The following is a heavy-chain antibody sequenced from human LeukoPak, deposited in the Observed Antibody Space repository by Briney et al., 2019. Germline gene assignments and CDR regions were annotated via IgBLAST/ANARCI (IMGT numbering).Heavy chain of an antibody. CDR1: GGSISSGGYY. V-gene: IGHV4-31*03. CDR3: ARVVVVVPAATLGPSTDYYYYYYMDV. CDR2: IYYSGST. Sequence: PSETLSLTCTVSGGSISSGGYYWSWIRQQPGKGLEWIGYIYYSGSTYYNPSLKSRVTISVDTSKNQFSLKLSSVTAADTAVYYCARVVVVVPAATLGPSTDYYYYYYMDVWGKGTTVTVSS. D-gene: IGHD2-2*01. J-gene: IGHJ6*03.